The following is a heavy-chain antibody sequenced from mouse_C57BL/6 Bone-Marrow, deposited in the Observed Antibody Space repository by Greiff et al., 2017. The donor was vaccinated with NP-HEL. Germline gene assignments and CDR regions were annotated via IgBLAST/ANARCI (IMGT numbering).Heavy chain of an antibody. CDR1: GFSFNTYA. CDR2: IRSKSNNYAT. Sequence: EVQLVESGGGLVQPKGSLKLSCAASGFSFNTYAMNWVRQAPGKGLEWVARIRSKSNNYATYYADSVKDRFTISRDDSESMLYLQMNNLKTEDTAMYYCVRHVSYYYGSRGDYFDYWGQGTTLTVSS. V-gene: IGHV10-1*01. CDR3: VRHVSYYYGSRGDYFDY. J-gene: IGHJ2*01. D-gene: IGHD1-1*01.